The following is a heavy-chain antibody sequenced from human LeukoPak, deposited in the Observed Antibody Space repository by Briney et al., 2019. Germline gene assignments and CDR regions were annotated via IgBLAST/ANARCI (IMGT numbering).Heavy chain of an antibody. V-gene: IGHV3-23*01. D-gene: IGHD1-1*01. CDR2: ISSSGGNT. J-gene: IGHJ4*02. CDR1: GFTFSSYA. CDR3: AKDTRTATTHGGFDS. Sequence: GGSLRLSCTASGFTFSSYAMNWVRQAPGKGLGWVSGISSSGGNTYYADSVKGRFTISRDNYKNTLYLQMNSLRAEDTAVYYCAKDTRTATTHGGFDSWGQGTLVTVSS.